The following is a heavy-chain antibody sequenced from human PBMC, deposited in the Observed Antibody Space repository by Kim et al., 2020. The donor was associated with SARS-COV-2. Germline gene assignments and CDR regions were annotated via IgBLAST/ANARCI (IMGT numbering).Heavy chain of an antibody. J-gene: IGHJ5*02. CDR2: IYNSGST. CDR3: ARDARYGGWFDP. CDR1: GGSISTYY. D-gene: IGHD5-18*01. Sequence: SETLSLTCTVSGGSISTYYWSWIRQPPGKGLEWIGYIYNSGSTNYNPSLKSGVTISVDTSKNQFSLKLSSVTAADTAVYYCARDARYGGWFDPWGQGTLVTVSS. V-gene: IGHV4-59*01.